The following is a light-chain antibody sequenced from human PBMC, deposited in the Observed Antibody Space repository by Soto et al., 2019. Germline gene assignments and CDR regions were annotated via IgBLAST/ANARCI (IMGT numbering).Light chain of an antibody. J-gene: IGKJ1*01. Sequence: DIQLTQSPSFLSAYEGDRVTIACRASQGIGNLLSWYQQKPGKVPKLLICFASTLQSGVPSRFPGSGSGTEFTLKISSLQTDDCATYDFQQFKSYPRTSGKGTKVEIK. CDR3: QQFKSYPRT. CDR2: FAS. V-gene: IGKV1-9*01. CDR1: QGIGNL.